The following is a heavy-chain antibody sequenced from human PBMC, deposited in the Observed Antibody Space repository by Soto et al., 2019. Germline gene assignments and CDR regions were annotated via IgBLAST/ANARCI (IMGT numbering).Heavy chain of an antibody. CDR1: GFTFSSYA. Sequence: GGSLRLSCAASGFTFSSYAMSWVRQAPGKGLEWVSAISGSGGSTYYADSVKGRFTISRDNSKNTLYLQMNSLRAEDTAVYYCAKDLHPLRFGELRNWGQGTLVTVS. CDR2: ISGSGGST. CDR3: AKDLHPLRFGELRN. V-gene: IGHV3-23*01. J-gene: IGHJ4*02. D-gene: IGHD3-10*01.